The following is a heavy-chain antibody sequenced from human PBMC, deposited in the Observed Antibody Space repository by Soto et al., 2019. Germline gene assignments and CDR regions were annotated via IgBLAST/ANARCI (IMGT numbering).Heavy chain of an antibody. V-gene: IGHV3-23*01. CDR3: AKGPHVPNSGSYFYHY. Sequence: EVPLLESGGGLVQPGGSLRLSCAASGFTFSSYAMSWVRQAPGKGLEWVSAISGSGGSTYYADSVKGRFTISRDNSKNTLYLQMNSLRVEDTAVYYCAKGPHVPNSGSYFYHYWGQGTLVTVSS. CDR1: GFTFSSYA. CDR2: ISGSGGST. D-gene: IGHD1-26*01. J-gene: IGHJ4*02.